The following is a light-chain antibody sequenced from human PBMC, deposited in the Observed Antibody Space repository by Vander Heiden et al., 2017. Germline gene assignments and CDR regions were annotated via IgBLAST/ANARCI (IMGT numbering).Light chain of an antibody. CDR2: KDS. CDR3: QSADSSSADVV. Sequence: SYELPQPPSVSVSPGQTARSTCAGNALRKQKAVWYQQKPGEAAVLVMYKDSGRSSGSADRCSGSSSGTTVTLTISGVQAEDEADDYCQSADSSSADVVFGGGTKLTVL. V-gene: IGLV3-25*03. CDR1: ALRKQK. J-gene: IGLJ2*01.